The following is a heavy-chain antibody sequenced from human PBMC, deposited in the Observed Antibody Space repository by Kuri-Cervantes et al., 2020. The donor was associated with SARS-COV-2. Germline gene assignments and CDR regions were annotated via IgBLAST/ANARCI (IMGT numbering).Heavy chain of an antibody. D-gene: IGHD3-3*01. V-gene: IGHV3-15*01. CDR3: TSSPTIFGVVIISGNS. Sequence: GESLKISCAASGFTFSSYWMHWVRQAPGKGLEWVGRIKSKTDGGTTDYAAPVKGRFTISRDDSKNTLYLQMNSLKTEDTAVYYCTSSPTIFGVVIISGNSWGQGTLVTVSS. CDR2: IKSKTDGGTT. J-gene: IGHJ4*02. CDR1: GFTFSSYW.